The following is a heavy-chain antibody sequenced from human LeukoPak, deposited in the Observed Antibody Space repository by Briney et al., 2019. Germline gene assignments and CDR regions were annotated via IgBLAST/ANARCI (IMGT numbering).Heavy chain of an antibody. CDR1: GFTFSSYA. D-gene: IGHD4-17*01. J-gene: IGHJ5*02. CDR2: ISGSGGST. V-gene: IGHV3-23*01. Sequence: GGSLRLSCAASGFTFSSYAMSWVRQAPGKGLEWVSAISGSGGSTYYADSVEGRFTISRDNSKNTLYLQMNSLRGEDTALYYCAKAAYGDYVNWFDPWGQGILVIVSS. CDR3: AKAAYGDYVNWFDP.